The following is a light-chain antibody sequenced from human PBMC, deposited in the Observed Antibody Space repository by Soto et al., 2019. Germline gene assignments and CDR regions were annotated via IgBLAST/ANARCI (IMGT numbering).Light chain of an antibody. CDR2: GVS. Sequence: EIVMTQSPATLSVSPGERVTLSCRASQSVSSNLAWYQQKPGQAPRPLIYGVSTRATGIPARFSGSGSGTEFTLTISSLQSEDFAVYYCQQYRTFGQGTKVEIK. CDR1: QSVSSN. J-gene: IGKJ1*01. CDR3: QQYRT. V-gene: IGKV3-15*01.